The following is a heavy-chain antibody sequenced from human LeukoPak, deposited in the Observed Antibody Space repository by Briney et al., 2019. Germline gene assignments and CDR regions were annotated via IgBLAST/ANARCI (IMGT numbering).Heavy chain of an antibody. CDR3: VRVYSSSWYWTHYYYYYYMDV. J-gene: IGHJ6*03. CDR2: MNPNSGNT. Sequence: ASVKVSCKASGYTFTSYDINWVRQAPGQGLEWMGWMNPNSGNTGYAQKFQGRVTITRNNSISTAYMELSSLRSEDTAVYYCVRVYSSSWYWTHYYYYYYMDVWGEGTTVTVSS. CDR1: GYTFTSYD. V-gene: IGHV1-8*03. D-gene: IGHD6-13*01.